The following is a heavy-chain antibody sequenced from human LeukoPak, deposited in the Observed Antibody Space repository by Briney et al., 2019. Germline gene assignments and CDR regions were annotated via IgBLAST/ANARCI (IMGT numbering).Heavy chain of an antibody. D-gene: IGHD6-19*01. V-gene: IGHV3-21*04. Sequence: PGGSLRLSCAVSGFTFSSYSMNWVRQAPGKGLEWVSSISSSSSYIYYADSVKGRFTISRDNAKNSLYLQMNSLRAEDTAVYYCARDQSGALAAYSSGWYSPYFDYWGQGTLVTVSS. J-gene: IGHJ4*02. CDR2: ISSSSSYI. CDR1: GFTFSSYS. CDR3: ARDQSGALAAYSSGWYSPYFDY.